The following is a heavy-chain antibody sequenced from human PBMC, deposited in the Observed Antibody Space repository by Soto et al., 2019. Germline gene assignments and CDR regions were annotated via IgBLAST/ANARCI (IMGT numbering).Heavy chain of an antibody. D-gene: IGHD3-10*01. CDR2: ISAYNGNT. CDR3: ARDRGYYGSGSYRRDFDY. CDR1: GYTFTSYG. Sequence: ASVKVSCKASGYTFTSYGISWVRQAPGQGLEWMGWISAYNGNTNYAQKLQGRVTMTTDTSTSTGYMELRSLRSDDTAVYYCARDRGYYGSGSYRRDFDYWGQGTLVTVSS. V-gene: IGHV1-18*04. J-gene: IGHJ4*02.